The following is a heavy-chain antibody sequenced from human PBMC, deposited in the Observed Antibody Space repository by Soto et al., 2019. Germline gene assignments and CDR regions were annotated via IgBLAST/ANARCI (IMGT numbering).Heavy chain of an antibody. CDR1: GGSISSSSYY. Sequence: QLQLQESGPGLVKPSETLSLTCTVSGGSISSSSYYWGWIRQPPGKGLEWIGSIYYSGSTYYNLSLKSPVTISVDTSKNQFSLKLSSVTAADTAVYYCRVWDGDASFYYYYGMDVWGQGTTVTVSS. CDR3: RVWDGDASFYYYYGMDV. J-gene: IGHJ6*02. V-gene: IGHV4-39*01. D-gene: IGHD4-17*01. CDR2: IYYSGST.